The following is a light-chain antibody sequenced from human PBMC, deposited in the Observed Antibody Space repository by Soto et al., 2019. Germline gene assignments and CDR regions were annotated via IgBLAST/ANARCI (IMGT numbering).Light chain of an antibody. CDR1: QSVSSSY. CDR2: GVS. Sequence: EIVLTQSPGTLSLSPGERATLSCRASQSVSSSYLAWYQQKPGQAHRLLIHGVSTKVTGIPDRFSGSVSGTDFTLHISRLEPEDFAVYYCQQYVTSPYIFGQGTKLEIK. J-gene: IGKJ2*01. CDR3: QQYVTSPYI. V-gene: IGKV3-20*01.